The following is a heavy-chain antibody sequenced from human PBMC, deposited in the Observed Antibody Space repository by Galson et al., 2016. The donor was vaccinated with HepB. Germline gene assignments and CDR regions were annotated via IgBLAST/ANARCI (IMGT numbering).Heavy chain of an antibody. CDR3: AKDDYGDWSYYFDY. CDR2: ISYDGSNK. Sequence: SLRLSCAASGFTFSSYGMHWVRQAPVKGLEWVAVISYDGSNKYYADSVKGRFTISRDNSKNTLYLQMNSLRPEDTAVYYCAKDDYGDWSYYFDYWGQGTLVTVS. J-gene: IGHJ4*02. V-gene: IGHV3-30*18. D-gene: IGHD4-17*01. CDR1: GFTFSSYG.